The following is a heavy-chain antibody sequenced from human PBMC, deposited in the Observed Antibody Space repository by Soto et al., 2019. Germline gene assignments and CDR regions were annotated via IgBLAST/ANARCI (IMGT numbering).Heavy chain of an antibody. V-gene: IGHV1-8*01. CDR3: SYGRAGTWGFDY. CDR2: MNPNSDNT. Sequence: QVQLVQSGAEVKKPGASVKVSCKASGYTFTSYDINWVRQATGQGLEWMGWMNPNSDNTGYAQKFQGRVTLTRNTSISTAYMELGSLRSEDTAVYYCSYGRAGTWGFDYWGQGPLVTVSS. CDR1: GYTFTSYD. D-gene: IGHD6-19*01. J-gene: IGHJ4*02.